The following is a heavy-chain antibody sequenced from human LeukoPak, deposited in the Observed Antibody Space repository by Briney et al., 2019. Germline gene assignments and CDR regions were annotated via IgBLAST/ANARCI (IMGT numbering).Heavy chain of an antibody. CDR1: GFTFSSYE. CDR3: ARDMVRGMFDP. V-gene: IGHV3-48*03. CDR2: ISSSGSTI. Sequence: GGSLRLSCAASGFTFSSYEMNWVRQAPGKGLEWVSYISSSGSTIYHAKGRFTISRDNAKNSLYLQMNSLRAEDTAVYYCARDMVRGMFDPWGQGTLVTVSS. J-gene: IGHJ5*02. D-gene: IGHD3-10*01.